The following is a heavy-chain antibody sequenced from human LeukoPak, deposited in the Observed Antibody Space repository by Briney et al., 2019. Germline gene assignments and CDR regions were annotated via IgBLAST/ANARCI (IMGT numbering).Heavy chain of an antibody. V-gene: IGHV1-2*02. J-gene: IGHJ6*02. CDR1: GYTFTGNY. CDR2: INPNSGDT. CDR3: ARMSNSNYHYGMDV. D-gene: IGHD4-4*01. Sequence: ASVKVSCKASGYTFTGNYMHWVRQAPGQGLEWMGWINPNSGDTNYAQKFQGRVTMTRDTSISTAYMDLTRLRSDDTALYYCARMSNSNYHYGMDVWGQGTTVTVSS.